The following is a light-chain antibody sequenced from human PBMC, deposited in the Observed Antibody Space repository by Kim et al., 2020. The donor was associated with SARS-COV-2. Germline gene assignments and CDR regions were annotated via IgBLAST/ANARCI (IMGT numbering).Light chain of an antibody. CDR1: QSLGRW. Sequence: ASFGDRITITRRASQSLGRWLAWFQQKPGRAPRLLINMASDLESGVPSRFVGSGSGTEFTLTVTSLQPDDFATYFCQQYNSYSVTFGPGTKVDIK. J-gene: IGKJ1*01. CDR3: QQYNSYSVT. CDR2: MAS. V-gene: IGKV1-5*03.